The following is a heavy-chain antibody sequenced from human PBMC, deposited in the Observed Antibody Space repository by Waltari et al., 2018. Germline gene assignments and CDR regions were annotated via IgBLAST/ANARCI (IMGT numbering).Heavy chain of an antibody. CDR2: ISSSSSYI. J-gene: IGHJ4*02. CDR1: GFTFSSYS. D-gene: IGHD5-12*01. Sequence: EVQLVESGGGLVKPGGSLRLSCAASGFTFSSYSMNWVRQAPGKGLEWVSSISSSSSYIYYADSVKGRFTISRDNAKNSLYLQMNSLRAEDTAVYYCARGQGGGYDFDYWGQGTLVTVSS. V-gene: IGHV3-21*01. CDR3: ARGQGGGYDFDY.